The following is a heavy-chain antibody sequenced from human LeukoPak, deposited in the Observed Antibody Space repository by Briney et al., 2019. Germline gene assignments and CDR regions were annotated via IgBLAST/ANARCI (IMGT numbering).Heavy chain of an antibody. CDR1: GFTFSNYA. D-gene: IGHD3-22*01. J-gene: IGHJ4*02. CDR2: IKEDGTKK. V-gene: IGHV3-7*03. Sequence: PGGSLRLSCAASGFTFSNYAMTWVRQAPGKGLEWVANIKEDGTKKNYVDSVKGRFTISRDNAKNSLYLQMNSLRAEDTAVYYCATPLDYYDSSGYHQGGDWGQGTLVTVSS. CDR3: ATPLDYYDSSGYHQGGD.